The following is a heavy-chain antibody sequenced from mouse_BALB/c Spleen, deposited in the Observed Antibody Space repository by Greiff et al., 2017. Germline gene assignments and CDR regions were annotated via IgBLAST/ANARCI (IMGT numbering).Heavy chain of an antibody. Sequence: EVKLVESGPGLVKPSQSLSLTCTVTGYSITSDYAWNWIRQFPGNKLEWMGYISYSGSTSYNPSLKSRISITRDTSKNQFFLQLNSVTTEDTATYYCARWTNDYEEAMDYWGQGTSVTVSS. D-gene: IGHD2-4*01. CDR1: GYSITSDYA. J-gene: IGHJ4*01. CDR3: ARWTNDYEEAMDY. CDR2: ISYSGST. V-gene: IGHV3-2*02.